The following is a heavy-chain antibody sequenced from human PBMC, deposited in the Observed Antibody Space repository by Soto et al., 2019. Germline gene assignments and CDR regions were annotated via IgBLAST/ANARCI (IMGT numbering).Heavy chain of an antibody. D-gene: IGHD2-15*01. Sequence: QVQLVQSGAEVKKPGASVKVSCKASGYTFTSYGISWVRQAPGQGLEWMGWISAYNGNTNYAQKLQGRVTMTTDTSTSTGYMELGSLRSDDTAVYYCARIASLDIVVVVAATPRFLDAFDIWGQGTMVTVSS. CDR1: GYTFTSYG. J-gene: IGHJ3*02. V-gene: IGHV1-18*01. CDR2: ISAYNGNT. CDR3: ARIASLDIVVVVAATPRFLDAFDI.